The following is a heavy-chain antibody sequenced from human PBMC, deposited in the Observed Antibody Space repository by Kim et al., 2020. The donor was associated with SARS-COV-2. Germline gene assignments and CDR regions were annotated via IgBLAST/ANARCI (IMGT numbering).Heavy chain of an antibody. CDR2: IYYSGST. CDR1: GGSISSYY. J-gene: IGHJ4*02. Sequence: SETLSLTCTVSGGSISSYYWSWIRQPPGKGLEWIGNIYYSGSTNYNPSLKSRVTISGDTSKNQFSLKLSSVTAADTAVYYCARDAVSGSYHYYFDYWGQGTLGTVSS. V-gene: IGHV4-59*01. CDR3: ARDAVSGSYHYYFDY. D-gene: IGHD1-26*01.